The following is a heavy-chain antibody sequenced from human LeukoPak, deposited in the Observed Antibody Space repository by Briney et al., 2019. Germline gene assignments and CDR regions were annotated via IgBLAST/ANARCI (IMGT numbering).Heavy chain of an antibody. J-gene: IGHJ4*02. V-gene: IGHV3-23*01. Sequence: GMSLRLSCAASGFTFRTYAMTWVRQAPGKGLEWVSGISAGGDRTYYADSVKGRFTISRDNSKNTLYLQMNSLGAEDTAEYYCARSTVGTSCCTAVDYWGQGTLVTVSS. CDR1: GFTFRTYA. CDR3: ARSTVGTSCCTAVDY. D-gene: IGHD1-26*01. CDR2: ISAGGDRT.